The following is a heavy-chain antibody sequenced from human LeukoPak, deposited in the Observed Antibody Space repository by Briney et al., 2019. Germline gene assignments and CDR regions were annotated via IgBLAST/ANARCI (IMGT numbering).Heavy chain of an antibody. CDR2: IFTSGST. V-gene: IGHV4-4*07. Sequence: SETLSLTCTVSGGSIRSYYWSWIRQPAGKGLELIGRIFTSGSTNYNPSLKSRVTISVDKSKNHFSLKLSSVTAADTAVYYCARGIPVAGTQFYSYYMDVWGKGTTVTVSS. J-gene: IGHJ6*03. CDR1: GGSIRSYY. CDR3: ARGIPVAGTQFYSYYMDV. D-gene: IGHD6-19*01.